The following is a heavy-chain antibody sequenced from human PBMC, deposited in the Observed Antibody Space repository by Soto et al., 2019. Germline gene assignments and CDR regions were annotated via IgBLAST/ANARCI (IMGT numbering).Heavy chain of an antibody. V-gene: IGHV4-59*01. CDR2: IYYSGST. Sequence: SETLSLTCTVSGGSISSYYWSWIRQPPGKGLEWIGYIYYSGSTNYNPSLKSRVTISVDTSKNQFSLKPSSVTAADTAVYYCARATPIFDYWGQGTLVTVSS. CDR3: ARATPIFDY. D-gene: IGHD1-1*01. CDR1: GGSISSYY. J-gene: IGHJ4*02.